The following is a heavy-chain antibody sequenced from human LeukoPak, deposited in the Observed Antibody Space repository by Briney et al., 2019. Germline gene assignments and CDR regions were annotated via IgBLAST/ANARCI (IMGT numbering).Heavy chain of an antibody. CDR3: ARVYSEDDNWFDP. V-gene: IGHV4-61*02. J-gene: IGHJ5*02. D-gene: IGHD2-15*01. CDR1: GGSISSGSYY. Sequence: SQTLSLTCAVSGGSISSGSYYWSWIRQPAGKGLEWIGRIYTSGSTNYNPSLKSRGTISVDTSKNQSSLKLSSVTAADTAVYYCARVYSEDDNWFDPWGQGTLVTVSS. CDR2: IYTSGST.